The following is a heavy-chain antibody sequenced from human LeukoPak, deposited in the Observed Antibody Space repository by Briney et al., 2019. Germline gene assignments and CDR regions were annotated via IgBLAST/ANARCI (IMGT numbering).Heavy chain of an antibody. CDR1: GFTVSGNY. Sequence: GGSLRLSCAASGFTVSGNYMSWVRQAPGKGLEWVSAIYSGGSTYYADSVKGRFTTSRDNSKNTLYLQMNSLRAEDTAVYYCARGPTVGPLTFDPWGQGTLVTVSS. CDR3: ARGPTVGPLTFDP. CDR2: IYSGGST. V-gene: IGHV3-53*01. J-gene: IGHJ5*02. D-gene: IGHD4-17*01.